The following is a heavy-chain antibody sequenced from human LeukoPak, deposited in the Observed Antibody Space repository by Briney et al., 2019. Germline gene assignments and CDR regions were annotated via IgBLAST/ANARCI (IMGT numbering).Heavy chain of an antibody. CDR3: AAAPDNLLNNDAFDI. CDR1: GGPISSYY. CDR2: TYYSGST. Sequence: PSETLSLTCTVSGGPISSYYWSWIRQPPGKGLEWIGYTYYSGSTNYNPSLKSRVTISVDTSKNQFSLKLSSVTAADTAVYYCAAAPDNLLNNDAFDIWGQGTMVTVSS. V-gene: IGHV4-59*08. J-gene: IGHJ3*02. D-gene: IGHD1-1*01.